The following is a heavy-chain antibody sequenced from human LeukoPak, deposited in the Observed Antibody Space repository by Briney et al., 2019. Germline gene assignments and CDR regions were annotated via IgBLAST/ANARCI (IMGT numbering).Heavy chain of an antibody. J-gene: IGHJ6*03. D-gene: IGHD1-14*01. CDR1: GFTVSRNV. CDR2: IYSDDRA. Sequence: GGSLRLSCVASGFTVSRNVMSWVRQAPGKGLEWVSLIYSDDRAFYADSVKGRFTISRNNSKNTLFLQMSSLKPEVTAIYYCARDLAGFQEPRYYYYMDVWGKGTTVTVSS. CDR3: ARDLAGFQEPRYYYYMDV. V-gene: IGHV3-66*02.